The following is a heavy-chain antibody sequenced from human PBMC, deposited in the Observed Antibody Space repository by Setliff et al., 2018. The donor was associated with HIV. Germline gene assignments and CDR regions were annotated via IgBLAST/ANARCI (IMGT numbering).Heavy chain of an antibody. V-gene: IGHV1-69*04. CDR2: ITPSLGIV. CDR1: GGTLDSYP. D-gene: IGHD5-12*01. CDR3: ARGGGYSYGGWFDP. J-gene: IGHJ5*02. Sequence: ASVKVSCKASGGTLDSYPISWVRQAPGQGLEWMGRITPSLGIVKYAEKLEGRVTMTADKLPNTVYMGLRNLTSDDTAVYYCARGGGYSYGGWFDPWGQGTLVTVSS.